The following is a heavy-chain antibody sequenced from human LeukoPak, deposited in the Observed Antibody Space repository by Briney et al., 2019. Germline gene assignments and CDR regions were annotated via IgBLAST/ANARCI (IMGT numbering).Heavy chain of an antibody. CDR2: MSYDGSNK. CDR3: AREEVWFGEYYFDY. J-gene: IGHJ4*02. CDR1: GFTFSSYA. Sequence: GSLRLSCAASGFTFSSYAMHRVRQAPGKGLEWVAVMSYDGSNKYYADSVKGRFTISRDNSKNTLYLQMNSLRAEDTAVYYCAREEVWFGEYYFDYWGQGTPVTVSS. D-gene: IGHD3-10*01. V-gene: IGHV3-30-3*01.